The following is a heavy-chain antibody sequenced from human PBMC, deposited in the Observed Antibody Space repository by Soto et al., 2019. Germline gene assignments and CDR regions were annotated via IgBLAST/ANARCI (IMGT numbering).Heavy chain of an antibody. CDR3: VHDFFGMND. V-gene: IGHV3-72*01. D-gene: IGHD3-3*01. CDR2: SRNKAKSYST. J-gene: IGHJ4*02. Sequence: GGSLRLSFAASGFTFTDDYMDWFRQTPGKGLEWVGRSRNKAKSYSTEYAASVKGRFSISRDNSKNSLFLQMNSLKTEDTATYYCVHDFFGMNDWGRGTLVTVSS. CDR1: GFTFTDDY.